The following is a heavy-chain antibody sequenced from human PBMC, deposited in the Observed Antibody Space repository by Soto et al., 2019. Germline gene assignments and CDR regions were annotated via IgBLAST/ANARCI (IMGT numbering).Heavy chain of an antibody. CDR2: IYYSGST. Sequence: SETLSLTCTVYGGSVSSGSYYWSWTRQPPGKGLEWIGYIYYSGSTNYNPSLKSRVTISVDTSKNQFSLKLSSVTAADTAVYYCARDLGAAVIDYWGQGTLVTVSS. CDR3: ARDLGAAVIDY. CDR1: GGSVSSGSYY. D-gene: IGHD6-13*01. V-gene: IGHV4-61*01. J-gene: IGHJ4*02.